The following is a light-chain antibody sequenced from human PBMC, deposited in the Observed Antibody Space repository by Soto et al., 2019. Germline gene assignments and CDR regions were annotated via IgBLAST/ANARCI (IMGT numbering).Light chain of an antibody. J-gene: IGLJ1*01. CDR3: ASWDDSLNGPV. CDR2: TNT. CDR1: SSNVGGNP. Sequence: QSVLTQPPSASGTPGQRVTISCSGSSSNVGGNPVNWYQHVPTTAPKLLSYTNTQRPSGVPDRFSGSKSGTSASLSISGLQSEAEAEYYCASWDDSLNGPVFGTGTKVTVL. V-gene: IGLV1-44*01.